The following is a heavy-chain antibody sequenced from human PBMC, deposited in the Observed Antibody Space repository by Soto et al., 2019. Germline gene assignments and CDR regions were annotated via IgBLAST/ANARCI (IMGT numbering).Heavy chain of an antibody. CDR3: TPPPPTGTMWYYYYYMAV. D-gene: IGHD1-7*01. V-gene: IGHV3-15*07. CDR2: VKSKADGETS. CDR1: GFSFNNAW. Sequence: PGGSLRLSCAASGFSFNNAWMNWVRQAPGKGLEWVGRVKSKADGETSDYDVSVKDRFTISRDDSKNTLYLQMNSLKPEDTAVYYFTPPPPTGTMWYYYYYMAVWGKGTTVTVSS. J-gene: IGHJ6*03.